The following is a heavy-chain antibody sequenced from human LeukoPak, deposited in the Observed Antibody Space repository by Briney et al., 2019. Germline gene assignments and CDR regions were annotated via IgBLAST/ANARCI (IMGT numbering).Heavy chain of an antibody. D-gene: IGHD6-6*01. CDR3: ARWGSIAVARFDY. CDR1: GGPHSSYH. CDR2: IYYSGNN. V-gene: IGHV4-59*01. Sequence: KPSETLSLPCTLSGGPHSSYHWRWPPHPPGKALEWIGYIYYSGNNNYNPSLTSRVNISVDTSKNQFSLTLSSVTAGDTAGYYCARWGSIAVARFDYWGQGTLVSVSS. J-gene: IGHJ4*02.